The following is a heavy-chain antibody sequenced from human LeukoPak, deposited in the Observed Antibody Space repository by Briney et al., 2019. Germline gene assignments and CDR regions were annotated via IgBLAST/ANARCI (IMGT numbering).Heavy chain of an antibody. V-gene: IGHV4-34*01. Sequence: SETLSLTCAVYGGSFSGYYWSWIRQPPGKGLEWIGEIYHSGSTNYNPSLKSRVTISVDKSKNQFSLKLSSVTAADTAVYYCARHGDPRADAFDIWGQGTMVTVSS. CDR1: GGSFSGYY. D-gene: IGHD4-17*01. J-gene: IGHJ3*02. CDR3: ARHGDPRADAFDI. CDR2: IYHSGST.